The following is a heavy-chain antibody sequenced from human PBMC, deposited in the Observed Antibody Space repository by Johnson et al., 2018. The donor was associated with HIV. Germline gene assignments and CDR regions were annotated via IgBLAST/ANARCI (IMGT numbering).Heavy chain of an antibody. D-gene: IGHD1-26*01. CDR3: ARGIGGAIVDAFDS. V-gene: IGHV3-30*02. Sequence: QVQLVESGGGVVQPGGSLRLSCAASGFTFSSYGMHWVRQAPGKGLEWVAFIRYDGSNKYYADSVKGRFTISRDNAKNSLYLQMNSLRAEDTAVYYCARGIGGAIVDAFDSWGQGTMVTVSS. J-gene: IGHJ3*02. CDR1: GFTFSSYG. CDR2: IRYDGSNK.